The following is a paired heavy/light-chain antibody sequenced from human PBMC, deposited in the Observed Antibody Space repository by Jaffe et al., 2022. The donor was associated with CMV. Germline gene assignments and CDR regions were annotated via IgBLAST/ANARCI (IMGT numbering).Heavy chain of an antibody. Sequence: DVQLVESGGDLVQPGGSLRLSCRVSGFTFGDYAMHWVRQAPGKGLEWVSGISWNTAALGSADSVKGRFTISRDNAKNYLYLQMNSLRPEDTAVYYCVKDMGPGIMGPDYWGQGTLVTVSS. D-gene: IGHD1-26*01. V-gene: IGHV3-9*01. CDR2: ISWNTAAL. CDR3: VKDMGPGIMGPDY. J-gene: IGHJ4*02. CDR1: GFTFGDYA.
Light chain of an antibody. CDR2: AIS. CDR3: QQSYSIPYT. CDR1: QYINNY. Sequence: DIQMTQSPSSLSASVGDRVTISCRASQYINNYLNWYQQKSGMTPKLLIYAISNLQSGVPSRFSGSGAGTEFTLTISSLQPEDFATYYCQQSYSIPYTFGQGTKLEI. J-gene: IGKJ2*01. V-gene: IGKV1-39*01.